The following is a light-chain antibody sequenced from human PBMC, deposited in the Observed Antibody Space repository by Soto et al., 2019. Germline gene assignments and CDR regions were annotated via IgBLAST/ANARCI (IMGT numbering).Light chain of an antibody. CDR1: QSVSSN. CDR3: QQYNAWPRT. Sequence: EIVMTQSPATLSVSPGARATLSCRASQSVSSNLAWYQQKPGQAPRLLISGASTRATGIPARFSGSGSGTEFTLTISSLQSEDFAVHYCQQYNAWPRTFGQGTKVEIK. CDR2: GAS. V-gene: IGKV3-15*01. J-gene: IGKJ1*01.